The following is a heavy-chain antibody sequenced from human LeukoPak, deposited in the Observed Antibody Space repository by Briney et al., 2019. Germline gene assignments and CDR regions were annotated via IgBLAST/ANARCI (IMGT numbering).Heavy chain of an antibody. CDR2: ISAYSGNT. V-gene: IGHV1-18*01. D-gene: IGHD2-2*01. J-gene: IGHJ6*02. CDR3: ARDHDQMRSFYGMDV. CDR1: GYTFTRYG. Sequence: ASVKVSCTASGYTFTRYGISWVRQAPGQGLEWMGWISAYSGNTNYAQKLQGRVTMTTDTSTSTAYMEVRSLRSDDTAVYYCARDHDQMRSFYGMDVWGQGTTVTVSS.